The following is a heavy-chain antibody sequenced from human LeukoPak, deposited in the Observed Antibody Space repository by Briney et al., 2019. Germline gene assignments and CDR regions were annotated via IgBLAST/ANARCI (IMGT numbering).Heavy chain of an antibody. CDR2: ISSGSTTI. Sequence: GGSLRLSCAASGFTFSSYEMNWVRQAPGKGLEWVSYISSGSTTIYYADSVKGRSTISRDNAKNSLYLQMNSLRAEDTAVYYCASSGDGYNYFDYWGQGTLVTVSS. CDR3: ASSGDGYNYFDY. D-gene: IGHD5-24*01. J-gene: IGHJ4*02. V-gene: IGHV3-48*03. CDR1: GFTFSSYE.